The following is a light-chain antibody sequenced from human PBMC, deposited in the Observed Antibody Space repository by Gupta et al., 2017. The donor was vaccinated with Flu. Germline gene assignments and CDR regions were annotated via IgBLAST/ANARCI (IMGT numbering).Light chain of an antibody. J-gene: IGKJ2*01. CDR1: QSVGSN. Sequence: EIVMTQSPATLSVSPGERDTLSCRASQSVGSNLAWYQQKPGQAPRLLIYGASTRATGIPARFSGSGSGTEFTLTISSLQSEDFAVYHCQQYNNWPSKTFGQGSKLEIK. CDR2: GAS. V-gene: IGKV3-15*01. CDR3: QQYNNWPSKT.